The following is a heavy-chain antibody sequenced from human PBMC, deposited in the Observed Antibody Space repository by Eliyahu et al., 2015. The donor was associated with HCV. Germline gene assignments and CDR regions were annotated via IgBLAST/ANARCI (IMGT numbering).Heavy chain of an antibody. D-gene: IGHD3-10*01. CDR2: ISSSSSYI. CDR1: GFTFSTIN. CDR3: ATAGGSGSYYWFDP. Sequence: EVQLVXSGGGLVKSGGSLRLSCXASGFTFSTINMNWVRQAPGKGVEWVSSISSSSSYIYYADSVKGRFTISRDNAKNSLYLQMNSLRAEDTAVYYCATAGGSGSYYWFDPWGQGTLVTVSS. J-gene: IGHJ5*02. V-gene: IGHV3-21*01.